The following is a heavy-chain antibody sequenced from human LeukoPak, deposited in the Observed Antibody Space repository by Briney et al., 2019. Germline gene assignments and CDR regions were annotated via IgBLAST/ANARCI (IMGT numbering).Heavy chain of an antibody. Sequence: ASVKVSCKASGYTFTSYYMHWVRQAPGQGLEWMGIINPSGGSTSYAQKFQGRVTMTRDMSTSTVYMELSRLRSDDTAVYYCARLVAAAPAWDYWGQGTLVTVSS. V-gene: IGHV1-46*01. CDR1: GYTFTSYY. CDR3: ARLVAAAPAWDY. D-gene: IGHD6-13*01. J-gene: IGHJ4*02. CDR2: INPSGGST.